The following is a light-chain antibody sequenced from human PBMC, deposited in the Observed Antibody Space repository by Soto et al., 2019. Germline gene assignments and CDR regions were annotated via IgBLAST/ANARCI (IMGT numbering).Light chain of an antibody. J-gene: IGKJ1*01. CDR1: QSVSSN. V-gene: IGKV3-15*01. CDR3: QQYNNWPRT. Sequence: EIVMTQSPATLSVSPGERATLSCRASQSVSSNLAWYQQKPGQAPRLLIFGASTRATGIPARFSGSGSGTVFTLTIRSLQSEDFAVYYCQQYNNWPRTFGQGTKVNIK. CDR2: GAS.